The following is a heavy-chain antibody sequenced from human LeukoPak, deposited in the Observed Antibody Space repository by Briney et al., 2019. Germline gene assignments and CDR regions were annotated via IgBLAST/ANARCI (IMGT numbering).Heavy chain of an antibody. CDR1: GYTFTSYY. CDR3: ARGRLHDYGDYGPYNWFDP. J-gene: IGHJ5*02. Sequence: ASVKVSCKASGYTFTSYYMHWVRQAPGQGLEWMGIINPSGGSTSYAQKFQGRVTMTRDTSTSTVYMELSSLRSEDTAVYYCARGRLHDYGDYGPYNWFDPWGQGTLVTVSS. D-gene: IGHD4-17*01. CDR2: INPSGGST. V-gene: IGHV1-46*01.